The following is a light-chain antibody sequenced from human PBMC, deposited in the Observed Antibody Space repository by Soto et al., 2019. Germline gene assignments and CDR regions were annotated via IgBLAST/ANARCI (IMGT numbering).Light chain of an antibody. CDR3: EAWDDSLSGPG. J-gene: IGLJ2*01. Sequence: QSVLTQPPSASGTPGQRVTISCSGSGSNIGSNTVNWYQQLPGTAPKVVIHSNDQRPSGVPDRFSASKSGTSASLAISGLQSEDEADYYCEAWDDSLSGPGFGGGTKVTVL. CDR2: SND. CDR1: GSNIGSNT. V-gene: IGLV1-44*01.